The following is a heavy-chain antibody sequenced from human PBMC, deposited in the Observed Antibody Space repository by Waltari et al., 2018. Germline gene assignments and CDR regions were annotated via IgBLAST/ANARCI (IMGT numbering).Heavy chain of an antibody. J-gene: IGHJ4*02. V-gene: IGHV4-59*08. CDR2: LRNTGST. CDR1: GDFPSDDH. D-gene: IGHD3-22*01. Sequence: HVQMQESGPGLVKPSETLSLTCTVSGDFPSDDHWTWIRQAPGKGLEWIAYLRNTGSTKCTPSRESRVTLSTVTSKKQFSLRLTSVTAADTAIYYCARLPTKYYDSIGWGFFDQWGQGILVTVSS. CDR3: ARLPTKYYDSIGWGFFDQ.